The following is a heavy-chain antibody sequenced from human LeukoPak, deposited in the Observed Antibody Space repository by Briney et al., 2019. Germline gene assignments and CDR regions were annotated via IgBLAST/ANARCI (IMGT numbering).Heavy chain of an antibody. J-gene: IGHJ4*02. CDR3: ARDIAPAGLFFDY. CDR1: GFTLSSYW. CDR2: IKYDGSEK. Sequence: PGGSLRLSCAASGFTLSSYWMSWVRQAPGKGLEWVANIKYDGSEKDYVDSVKGRFTISRDNAKNSLYLQMNSLRAEDTAGYYCARDIAPAGLFFDYWGQGTLVTVSS. V-gene: IGHV3-7*01. D-gene: IGHD6-13*01.